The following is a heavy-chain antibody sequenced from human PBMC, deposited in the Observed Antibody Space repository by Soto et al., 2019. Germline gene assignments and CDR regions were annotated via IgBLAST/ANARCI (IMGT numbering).Heavy chain of an antibody. CDR2: IYSGGST. D-gene: IGHD2-15*01. CDR3: AREVYCSGGSCSHQYFQH. V-gene: IGHV3-66*01. CDR1: GFTVSSNY. J-gene: IGHJ1*01. Sequence: GFLRLSCAASGFTVSSNYMSWVRQAPGKGLEWVSVIYSGGSTYYADSVKGRFTISRDNSKNTLYLQMNSLRAEDTAVYYCAREVYCSGGSCSHQYFQHWGQGALVTVSS.